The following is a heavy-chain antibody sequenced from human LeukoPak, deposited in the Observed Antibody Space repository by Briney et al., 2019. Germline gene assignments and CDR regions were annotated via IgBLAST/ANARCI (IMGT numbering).Heavy chain of an antibody. CDR3: AKDDSRGSGSSGWFDP. D-gene: IGHD3-10*01. CDR1: GFTFSSYA. Sequence: PGGSLRLSCAVSGFTFSSYAMSWVRQAPGKGLEWVSAISGSGGSTYYADSVKGRFTISRDNSKNTLYLQMNSLRAGDTAVYYCAKDDSRGSGSSGWFDPWGQGTLVTVSS. CDR2: ISGSGGST. J-gene: IGHJ5*02. V-gene: IGHV3-23*01.